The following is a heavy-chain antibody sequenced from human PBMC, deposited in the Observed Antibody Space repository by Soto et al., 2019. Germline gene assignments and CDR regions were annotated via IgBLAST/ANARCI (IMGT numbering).Heavy chain of an antibody. CDR1: GVSISSGAYY. Sequence: QVQLQESGPGLVKPSQTLSLTCTVSGVSISSGAYYWSWIRQHPGKGLEWIGYIYYSGTAYYSPSLKSRVTISIDTSKNQFSLRLCSVTAADTAVYYCSTYTVTTRWAFDIWGQGTMVTVSS. CDR2: IYYSGTA. D-gene: IGHD4-17*01. V-gene: IGHV4-31*03. J-gene: IGHJ3*02. CDR3: STYTVTTRWAFDI.